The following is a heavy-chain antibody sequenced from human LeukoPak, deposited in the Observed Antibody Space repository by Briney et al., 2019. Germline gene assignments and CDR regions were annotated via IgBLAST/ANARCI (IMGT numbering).Heavy chain of an antibody. CDR2: MNPNSGNT. V-gene: IGHV1-8*01. CDR1: GYTFTSYD. D-gene: IGHD5-18*01. Sequence: ASVKVSCKASGYTFTSYDINWLRQATGQGLEWMGWMNPNSGNTGYAQKFQGRVTMTRNSSISTAYMELSSLRSEDTAVYYCARVGYSYGTTYDYWGQGTLVTVSS. CDR3: ARVGYSYGTTYDY. J-gene: IGHJ4*02.